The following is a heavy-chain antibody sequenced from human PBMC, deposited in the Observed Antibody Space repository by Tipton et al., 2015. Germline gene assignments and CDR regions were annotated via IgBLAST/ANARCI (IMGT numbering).Heavy chain of an antibody. J-gene: IGHJ6*02. CDR1: GVSINTYY. D-gene: IGHD2-2*01. V-gene: IGHV4-59*01. CDR2: IYSHYSGST. Sequence: TLSLTCTVSGVSINTYYWSWIRQPPGKGLEWIGNIYSHYSGSTNYNPSLKSRVTISVDTSKNQLSLKLSSVTAADTAVYYCARSRTNIVVVPADYGMDVWGQGTTVTVSS. CDR3: ARSRTNIVVVPADYGMDV.